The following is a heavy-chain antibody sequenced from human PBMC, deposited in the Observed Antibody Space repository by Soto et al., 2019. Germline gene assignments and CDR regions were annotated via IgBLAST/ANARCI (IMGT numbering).Heavy chain of an antibody. V-gene: IGHV3-49*01. D-gene: IGHD2-15*01. CDR1: GFTFGDYA. Sequence: GRPLRLSCTASGFTFGDYAMSWFRQAQGKGLEWVGFIRSKAYGGTTEYTASVKGRFTISRDDSKSIAYLQMNSLKTEDTAVYCCTRNSREPNIVVVVAATAHFDYWGQGTLVTVSS. CDR3: TRNSREPNIVVVVAATAHFDY. J-gene: IGHJ4*02. CDR2: IRSKAYGGTT.